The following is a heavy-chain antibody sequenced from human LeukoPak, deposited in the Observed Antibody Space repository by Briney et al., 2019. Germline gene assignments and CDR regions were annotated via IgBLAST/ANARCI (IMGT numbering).Heavy chain of an antibody. CDR2: ISGSGGST. J-gene: IGHJ6*02. CDR1: GFTFGDYA. Sequence: GGSLRLSCTASGFTFGDYAMSWVRQAPGKGLEWVSAISGSGGSTYYADSVKGRFTISRDNSKNTLYLQMNSLRAEDTAVYYCAKGDTVLLWFGELPYYYYGMDVWGQGATVTVSS. CDR3: AKGDTVLLWFGELPYYYYGMDV. D-gene: IGHD3-10*01. V-gene: IGHV3-23*01.